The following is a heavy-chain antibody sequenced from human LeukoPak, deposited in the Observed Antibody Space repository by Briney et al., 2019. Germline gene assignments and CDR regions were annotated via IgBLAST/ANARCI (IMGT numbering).Heavy chain of an antibody. Sequence: GESLKISCKGSGYSFTSYWIGWVRQMPGKGLEWMGIIYPGDSDTRYSPSFQGQVTISADKSISTAYLQWSSLKASDTAMYYCARSTAELVGATYFDYWGQGTPVTVSS. CDR2: IYPGDSDT. V-gene: IGHV5-51*01. CDR3: ARSTAELVGATYFDY. J-gene: IGHJ4*02. D-gene: IGHD1-26*01. CDR1: GYSFTSYW.